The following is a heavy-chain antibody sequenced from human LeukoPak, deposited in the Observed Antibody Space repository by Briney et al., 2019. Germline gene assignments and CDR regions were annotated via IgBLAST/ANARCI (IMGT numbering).Heavy chain of an antibody. V-gene: IGHV3-23*01. J-gene: IGHJ4*02. D-gene: IGHD3-16*01. CDR1: GFIFSTYA. CDR3: ATYAGGETFFGDY. Sequence: AGSLRLSCTASGFIFSTYAMSWVRQAPGKGLEWVGGLSGIGDRTYYADSVKGRFTISRDNSKNTLFLQMNSLRADDTAVYYCATYAGGETFFGDYWGRGTLVTVSS. CDR2: LSGIGDRT.